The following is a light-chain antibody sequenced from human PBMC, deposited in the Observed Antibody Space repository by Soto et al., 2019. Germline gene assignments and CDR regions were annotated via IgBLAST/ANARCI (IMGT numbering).Light chain of an antibody. CDR3: QHYNSYSEA. CDR2: DAS. V-gene: IGKV1-5*01. CDR1: QSLSSW. J-gene: IGKJ1*01. Sequence: DIQMTQSPSTLSASVGDRVTITCRASQSLSSWLAWYQRKPGKAPKLLIYDASGLEGGVPARFSGSGSGTEFTLTISSLQPDDFATYYCQHYNSYSEAFGQGTKVDI.